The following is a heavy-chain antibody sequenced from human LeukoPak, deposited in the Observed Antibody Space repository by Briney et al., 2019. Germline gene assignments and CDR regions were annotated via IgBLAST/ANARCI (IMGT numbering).Heavy chain of an antibody. CDR2: INAGNGNT. V-gene: IGHV1-3*01. CDR1: GYTFTSYA. CDR3: ARDPNGYYPTEGAFDI. D-gene: IGHD2-2*03. Sequence: ASVKVSCKASGYTFTSYAMHWVRQAPGQRLEWMGWINAGNGNTKYSQKFQGRVTITRDTSASTAYMELSSLRSEDTAVYYCARDPNGYYPTEGAFDIWGQGTMVTVSS. J-gene: IGHJ3*02.